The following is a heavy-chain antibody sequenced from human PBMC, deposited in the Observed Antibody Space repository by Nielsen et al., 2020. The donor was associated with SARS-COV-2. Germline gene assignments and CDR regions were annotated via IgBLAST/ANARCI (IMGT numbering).Heavy chain of an antibody. CDR3: ARERPGYSSSWAFDY. CDR2: IDNSGTT. J-gene: IGHJ4*02. Sequence: WIRQRPGKGLEWIGYIDNSGTTNYNPSLRSRVIISVDTSKKQFSLEVSSVTAADTAVYYCARERPGYSSSWAFDYWGQGTLVTVSS. V-gene: IGHV4-31*02. D-gene: IGHD6-13*01.